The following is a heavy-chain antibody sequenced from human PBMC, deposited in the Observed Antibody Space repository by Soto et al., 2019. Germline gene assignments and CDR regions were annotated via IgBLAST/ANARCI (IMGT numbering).Heavy chain of an antibody. CDR3: ARDSSLSGWLFDP. CDR1: GGTFSSYA. V-gene: IGHV1-69*13. D-gene: IGHD6-19*01. CDR2: IIPIFGTA. J-gene: IGHJ5*02. Sequence: GASVTVSCKAAGGTFSSYAISWVRQAPGQGLEWMGGIIPIFGTANYAQKFQGRVTITADESTSTAYMELSSLRSEDTAVYYCARDSSLSGWLFDPWGQGTLVTVSS.